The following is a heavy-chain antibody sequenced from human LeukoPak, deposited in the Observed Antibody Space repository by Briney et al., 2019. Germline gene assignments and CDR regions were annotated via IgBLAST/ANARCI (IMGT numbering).Heavy chain of an antibody. V-gene: IGHV3-33*06. CDR2: IWYDGSNK. CDR3: AKATQPIVAVPAAIHRPLEVVFGY. D-gene: IGHD2-2*01. Sequence: GGSLRLSCAASGFTFSSYGMHWVRQAPGKGLEWVAVIWYDGSNKYYADSVKGRFTISRDNSKNTLYLQMNSLRAEDTAVYYCAKATQPIVAVPAAIHRPLEVVFGYWGQGTLVTVSS. J-gene: IGHJ4*02. CDR1: GFTFSSYG.